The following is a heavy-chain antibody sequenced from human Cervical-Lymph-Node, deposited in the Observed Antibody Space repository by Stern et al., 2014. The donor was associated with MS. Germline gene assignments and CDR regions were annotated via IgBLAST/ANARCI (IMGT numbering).Heavy chain of an antibody. Sequence: VQLVESGAEVKKPVASAKVSCKASGYTFTDYYINWLRQAPGQGLEWMGWINPNTGGTNYAQKFQDWVTMTSDTSINTAYLELTSLTSDDTAVYYCARDAVPAASLFNFDYWGQGTLVTVSS. D-gene: IGHD2-2*01. CDR1: GYTFTDYY. V-gene: IGHV1-2*04. J-gene: IGHJ4*02. CDR3: ARDAVPAASLFNFDY. CDR2: INPNTGGT.